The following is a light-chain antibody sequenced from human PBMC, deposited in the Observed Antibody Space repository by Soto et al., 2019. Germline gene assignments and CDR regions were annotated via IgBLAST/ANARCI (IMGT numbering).Light chain of an antibody. CDR3: SSRTSSSTHYV. Sequence: QSALTQPASVSGSPGQSITISCTGTISDVGGHNYVSWYQQHPGKAPKLMIYEVSYRPSGVSSRFSGSKSGNTASLTISELQAEDEAAYYCSSRTSSSTHYVFGTGTKLTVL. CDR1: ISDVGGHNY. J-gene: IGLJ1*01. V-gene: IGLV2-14*01. CDR2: EVS.